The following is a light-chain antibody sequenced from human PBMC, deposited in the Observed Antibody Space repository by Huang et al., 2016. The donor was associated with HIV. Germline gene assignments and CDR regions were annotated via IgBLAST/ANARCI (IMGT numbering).Light chain of an antibody. Sequence: DIQMTQSPSSLSASVGDRVTITCRTSDNLANSLNWYKQKSGAAPVLLIYGASNLQTSVSSRFSGGGSGTDFTLTITNLRPEDFATYYCQQSHSIPHTFGQGTRLE. CDR2: GAS. V-gene: IGKV1-39*01. CDR3: QQSHSIPHT. J-gene: IGKJ2*01. CDR1: DNLANS.